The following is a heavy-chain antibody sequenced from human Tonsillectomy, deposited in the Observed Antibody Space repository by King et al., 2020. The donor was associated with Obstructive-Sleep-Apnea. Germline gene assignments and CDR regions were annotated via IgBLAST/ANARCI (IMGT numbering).Heavy chain of an antibody. J-gene: IGHJ4*02. CDR1: GFSLSTSGVG. V-gene: IGHV2-5*01. CDR3: AHKPHYYGSGSFFDY. CDR2: IYWNDDK. D-gene: IGHD3-10*01. Sequence: KESGPTLVKPTQTLTLTCTFSGFSLSTSGVGVGWIRQPPGKALEWIALIYWNDDKRYSPSLKSRLTITKDTSKNQVVLTMTNMDPVDTATYSCAHKPHYYGSGSFFDYWGQGTLVTVSS.